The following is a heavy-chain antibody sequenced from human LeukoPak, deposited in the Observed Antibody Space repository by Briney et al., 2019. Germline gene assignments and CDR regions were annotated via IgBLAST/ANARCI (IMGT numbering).Heavy chain of an antibody. CDR1: GFTFSSYG. CDR2: ISGSGGTT. Sequence: GESLRPSCAASGFTFSSYGMSWVRQAPGKGLEWDSSISGSGGTTYYADSVKGRFTISRDNSKNTLYLQMNSLRADDTAVYSCAKDPPTVMANAFHIWGKGTMVTVS. D-gene: IGHD5-18*01. V-gene: IGHV3-23*01. J-gene: IGHJ3*02. CDR3: AKDPPTVMANAFHI.